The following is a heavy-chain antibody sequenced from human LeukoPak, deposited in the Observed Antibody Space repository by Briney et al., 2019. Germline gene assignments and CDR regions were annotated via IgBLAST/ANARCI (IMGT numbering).Heavy chain of an antibody. V-gene: IGHV4-39*01. D-gene: IGHD5-24*01. CDR2: IYYSGST. Sequence: SETLSLTCIVSGGSISSSSYYWGWIRQPPGKGLEWIGSIYYSGSTYYNPSLKSRVTISVDTSKNQFSLKLSSVTAADTAVYYCARQGGGMATIDHWGQGILVTVSS. CDR1: GGSISSSSYY. J-gene: IGHJ4*02. CDR3: ARQGGGMATIDH.